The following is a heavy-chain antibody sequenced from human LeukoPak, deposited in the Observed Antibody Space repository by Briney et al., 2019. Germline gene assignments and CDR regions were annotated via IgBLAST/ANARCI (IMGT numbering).Heavy chain of an antibody. J-gene: IGHJ4*02. CDR2: IYYSGSI. CDR1: GGSISSGGYY. D-gene: IGHD3-22*01. Sequence: TSETLSLTCTVSGGSISSGGYYWSWIRQHPGKGLEWIGYIYYSGSIYYNPSLKSRVTISVDTSKNQFSLKLSSVTAADTAVYYCARIVGEAYYDSSGYYIDYWGQGTLVTVSS. V-gene: IGHV4-31*03. CDR3: ARIVGEAYYDSSGYYIDY.